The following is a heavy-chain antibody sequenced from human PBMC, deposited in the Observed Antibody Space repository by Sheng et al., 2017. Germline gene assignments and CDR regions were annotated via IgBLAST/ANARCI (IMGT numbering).Heavy chain of an antibody. Sequence: QVHLVQSGAEVKKPGSSVKVSCKASGGTFSTYALIWVRQAPGQGLEWMGGIVPIFNAAKYAQKFQGRVTITVDESTGTAYMELNSLRSDDTAVYFCASQRSSVTKIFDYWGQGTLVTVSS. V-gene: IGHV1-69*01. J-gene: IGHJ4*02. CDR1: GGTFSTYA. CDR2: IVPIFNAA. CDR3: ASQRSSVTKIFDY. D-gene: IGHD3-22*01.